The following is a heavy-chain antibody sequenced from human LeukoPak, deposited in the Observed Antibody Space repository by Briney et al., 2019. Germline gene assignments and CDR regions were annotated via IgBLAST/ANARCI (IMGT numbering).Heavy chain of an antibody. CDR2: INPNSGGT. CDR3: ARGSGYTNAFDI. Sequence: ASVKVSCKASGYTFTGYYMHCVRQAPGQGLEWMGRINPNSGGTNYAQKFQGRVTMTRDTSISTAYMELSRLRSDDTAVYYCARGSGYTNAFDIWGQGTMVTVSS. CDR1: GYTFTGYY. V-gene: IGHV1-2*06. J-gene: IGHJ3*02. D-gene: IGHD6-19*01.